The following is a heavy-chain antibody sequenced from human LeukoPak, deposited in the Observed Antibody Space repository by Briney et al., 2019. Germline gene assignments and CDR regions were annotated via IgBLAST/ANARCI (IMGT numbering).Heavy chain of an antibody. V-gene: IGHV3-23*01. CDR1: GFTFSSYA. J-gene: IGHJ3*02. D-gene: IGHD3-16*02. CDR3: AKERRGENVWGSYRDAFDI. CDR2: TSGRGGSA. Sequence: GGSLRLSCAASGFTFSSYAMTWVRQAPGKGLECVSGTSGRGGSAHYADSVKGRFTISRDNSKNTLYLQMNSLRAEDTAVYYCAKERRGENVWGSYRDAFDIWGQGTMVTVSS.